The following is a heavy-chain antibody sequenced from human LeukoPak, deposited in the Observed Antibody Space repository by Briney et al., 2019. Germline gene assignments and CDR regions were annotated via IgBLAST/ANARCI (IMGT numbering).Heavy chain of an antibody. J-gene: IGHJ4*02. Sequence: PSETLSLTCAVYGGSFSGYYWSWIRQPPGKGLEWIGEINHSGSTNYNPSLKSRVTISVDTSKNQFSLKLSSVTAADTAVYYCARDFERDYFDYWGQGTLVTVSS. CDR2: INHSGST. V-gene: IGHV4-34*01. D-gene: IGHD3-9*01. CDR3: ARDFERDYFDY. CDR1: GGSFSGYY.